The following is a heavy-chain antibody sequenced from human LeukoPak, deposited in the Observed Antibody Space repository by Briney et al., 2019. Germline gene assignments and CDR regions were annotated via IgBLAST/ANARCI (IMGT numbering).Heavy chain of an antibody. CDR3: ARFHYYDSSGYYYGTGEVGGY. CDR2: ISSSGSTI. D-gene: IGHD3-22*01. V-gene: IGHV3-48*03. Sequence: GGSLRLSCAASGLTFSSYAMSWVRQAPGKGLEWVSYISSSGSTIYYADSVKGRFTISRDNAKNSLYLQMNSLRAEDTAVYYCARFHYYDSSGYYYGTGEVGGYWGQGTLVTVSS. CDR1: GLTFSSYA. J-gene: IGHJ4*02.